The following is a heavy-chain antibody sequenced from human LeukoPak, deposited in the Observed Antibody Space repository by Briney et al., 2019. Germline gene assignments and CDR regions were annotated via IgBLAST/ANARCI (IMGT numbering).Heavy chain of an antibody. J-gene: IGHJ6*03. D-gene: IGHD2-15*01. CDR1: GGTFSSYA. Sequence: ASVKVSCKASGGTFSSYAISWVRQAPGQGLEWMGGIIPIFGTANYAQKFQGRVAITADKSTSTAYMELSSLRSEDTAVCYCARDRGTVVAATNYYYYYMDVWGKGTTVTVSS. CDR3: ARDRGTVVAATNYYYYYMDV. CDR2: IIPIFGTA. V-gene: IGHV1-69*06.